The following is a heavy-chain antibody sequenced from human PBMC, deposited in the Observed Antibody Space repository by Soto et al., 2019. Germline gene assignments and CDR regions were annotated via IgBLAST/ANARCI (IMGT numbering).Heavy chain of an antibody. D-gene: IGHD6-13*01. Sequence: ASVKVSCKASGYTFTSYEINWVRQATGQGLEWMGWMNPNSGNTGYAQKFQGRVTMTRNTSISTAYMELSSLRSEDTAVYYCARTTAGNYYYYGMDVWGQGTTVTVSS. V-gene: IGHV1-8*01. CDR2: MNPNSGNT. CDR1: GYTFTSYE. J-gene: IGHJ6*02. CDR3: ARTTAGNYYYYGMDV.